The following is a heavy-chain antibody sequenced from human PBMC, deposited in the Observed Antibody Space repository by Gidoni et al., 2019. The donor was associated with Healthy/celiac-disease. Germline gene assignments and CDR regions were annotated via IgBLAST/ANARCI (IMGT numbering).Heavy chain of an antibody. V-gene: IGHV3-73*01. CDR3: TSQAGRDGYNSPRHFDY. D-gene: IGHD5-12*01. CDR1: GCTFSGSD. J-gene: IGHJ4*02. Sequence: VQLVESGGGLDQRGGYRQLFRSASGCTFSGSDIEWVRQDSGNGREWVGRMRSSANIYATAYAASVKGWVTISRDDSKNTAHRQMNSLITEDTAVYYGTSQAGRDGYNSPRHFDYWGQGTLVTVSS. CDR2: MRSSANIYAT.